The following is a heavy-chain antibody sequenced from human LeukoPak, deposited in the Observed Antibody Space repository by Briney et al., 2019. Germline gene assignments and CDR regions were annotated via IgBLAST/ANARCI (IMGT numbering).Heavy chain of an antibody. Sequence: GASVKVSCTASGGTFKTYVFSWVRQAPGQGREWMGGISPIFNAAKSADKFKGRITITADKGTSTVYMEMTSLTHEDTALYYCAIDRSNHDNFASWGQGTLVTVSS. CDR1: GGTFKTYV. CDR3: AIDRSNHDNFAS. V-gene: IGHV1-69*06. CDR2: ISPIFNAA. D-gene: IGHD3-22*01. J-gene: IGHJ4*02.